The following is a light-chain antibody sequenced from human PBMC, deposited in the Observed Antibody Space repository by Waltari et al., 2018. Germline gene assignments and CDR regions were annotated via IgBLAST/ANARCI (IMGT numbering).Light chain of an antibody. CDR1: QSVISTY. Sequence: ELVLTQSPGTLSLSPGERVTLSCRASQSVISTYLAWYQQKPGQTPKLLIYGASSRAPGIPDRFSGSGSGTDFTLTISRLEPGDFAVYYCQQYGNSPSFGGGTKVEIK. V-gene: IGKV3-20*01. CDR2: GAS. CDR3: QQYGNSPS. J-gene: IGKJ4*01.